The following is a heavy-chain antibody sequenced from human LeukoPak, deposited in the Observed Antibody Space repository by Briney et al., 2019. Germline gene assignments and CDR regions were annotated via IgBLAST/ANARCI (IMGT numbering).Heavy chain of an antibody. D-gene: IGHD3-22*01. V-gene: IGHV1-2*06. Sequence: ASVKVSCKASGYTLTAYYLHWVRQAPGQGLEWMGRINPNSVSTTYAQKFQGRVTMTRDTSIGTAYMELSSLRSDDTAVYYCARPYYESSGLYVDAFDIWGQGTMVTVSS. CDR2: INPNSVST. J-gene: IGHJ3*02. CDR3: ARPYYESSGLYVDAFDI. CDR1: GYTLTAYY.